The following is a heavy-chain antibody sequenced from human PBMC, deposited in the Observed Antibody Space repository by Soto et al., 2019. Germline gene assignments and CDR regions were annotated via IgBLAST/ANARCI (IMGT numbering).Heavy chain of an antibody. CDR3: ARTRDFWSGNDAFDI. CDR1: GGSVSSGSYY. D-gene: IGHD3-3*01. Sequence: PSENLSLTCTVSGGSVSSGSYYWSWIRQPPGKGLEWIGYMYYSGSTNYNPSLKSRVTIPLDTSKNHFSLKLSSVTAAHTAVYFCARTRDFWSGNDAFDIWGQATMVT. J-gene: IGHJ3*02. V-gene: IGHV4-61*03. CDR2: MYYSGST.